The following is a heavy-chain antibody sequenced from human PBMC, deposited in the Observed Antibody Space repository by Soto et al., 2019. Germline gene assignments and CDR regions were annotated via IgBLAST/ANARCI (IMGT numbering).Heavy chain of an antibody. J-gene: IGHJ6*02. D-gene: IGHD6-6*01. CDR3: ARAEYSSSSGFIDGMDV. CDR2: TYYRSKWYN. Sequence: PSQTLSLTCVISGDSVSSNSAAWNWIRQSPSRGLEWLGRTYYRSKWYNDYAVSVKSRITINPDTSKNQFSLQLNSVTPEDTAVYYCARAEYSSSSGFIDGMDVWGQGTTVTVSS. V-gene: IGHV6-1*01. CDR1: GDSVSSNSAA.